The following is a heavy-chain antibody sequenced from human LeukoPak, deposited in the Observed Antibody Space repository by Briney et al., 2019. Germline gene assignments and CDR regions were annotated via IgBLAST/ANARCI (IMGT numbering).Heavy chain of an antibody. CDR2: ISYDGSNK. J-gene: IGHJ4*02. D-gene: IGHD3-10*01. CDR1: GFTFNRYG. V-gene: IGHV3-30*18. CDR3: AKDELWLGPVPSYFDY. Sequence: GGSLRLSCAASGFTFNRYGMHWVRQAPGKGLEWVAVISYDGSNKYYADSVKGRFTISRDNSKDTLDLQMNSLRAEDTALYYCAKDELWLGPVPSYFDYWGQGTLVTVSS.